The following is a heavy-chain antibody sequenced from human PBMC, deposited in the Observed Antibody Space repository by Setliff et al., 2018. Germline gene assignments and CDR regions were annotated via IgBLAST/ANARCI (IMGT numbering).Heavy chain of an antibody. D-gene: IGHD2-8*01. CDR1: GGSISSGNYY. CDR2: IQTSGTT. CDR3: AREDGPNYYYYYMDI. Sequence: SETLSLTCTVSGGSISSGNYYWSWIRQPVGKGLEWIGHIQTSGTTNYNPSLKSRVTISVDTSKNQFSLKLSAVTAADTAVYFCAREDGPNYYYYYMDIWGKGTTVTVSS. J-gene: IGHJ6*03. V-gene: IGHV4-61*09.